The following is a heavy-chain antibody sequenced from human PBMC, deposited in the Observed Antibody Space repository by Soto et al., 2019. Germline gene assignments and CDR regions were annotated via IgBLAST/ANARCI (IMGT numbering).Heavy chain of an antibody. CDR3: ARGYCTNGVCYHFDA. J-gene: IGHJ5*02. CDR1: GYTFTGYY. V-gene: IGHV1-2*02. CDR2: INPNSGGT. Sequence: GASVKVSCKASGYTFTGYYMHWVRQAPGQGLEWMGWINPNSGGTNYAQKFQGRVTMTRDTSISTAYMELSRLRSDDTAVYYCARGYCTNGVCYHFDAWGRGTLVTVYS. D-gene: IGHD2-8*01.